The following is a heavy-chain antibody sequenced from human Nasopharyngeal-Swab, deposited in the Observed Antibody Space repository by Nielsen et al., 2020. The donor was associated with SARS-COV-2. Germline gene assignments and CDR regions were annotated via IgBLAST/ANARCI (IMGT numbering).Heavy chain of an antibody. CDR3: TSSMGSNYYYYYMDV. CDR1: GFTFSNAW. CDR2: IKSKTDGGTT. Sequence: GESLKISCAASGFTFSNAWMSWVRQAPGKGLEWVGRIKSKTDGGTTDYAAPVKGRFTISRDDSKNTLYLQMNSLKTEDTAVYYCTSSMGSNYYYYYMDVWGKGTTITVSS. J-gene: IGHJ6*03. V-gene: IGHV3-15*01. D-gene: IGHD3-10*01.